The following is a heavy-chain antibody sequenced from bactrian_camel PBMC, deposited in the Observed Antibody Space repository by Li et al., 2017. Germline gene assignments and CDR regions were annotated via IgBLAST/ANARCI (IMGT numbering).Heavy chain of an antibody. D-gene: IGHD3*01. J-gene: IGHJ4*01. Sequence: HVQLVESGGDLVQPGGSLRLSCAASAFTGSTYFMSWVRQAPGKGLEWVSSIYTDGSGPYYAESVKGRLTMSSDNAKNTVYLQMNSLKSEDTALYYCAMASGGWFGFWDYWGQGTQVTVS. CDR3: AMASGGWFGFWDY. CDR1: AFTGSTYF. CDR2: IYTDGSGP. V-gene: IGHV3-2*01.